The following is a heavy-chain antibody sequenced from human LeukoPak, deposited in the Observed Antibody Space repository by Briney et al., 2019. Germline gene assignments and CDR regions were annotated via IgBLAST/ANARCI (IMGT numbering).Heavy chain of an antibody. CDR1: GFPFSSYA. J-gene: IGHJ4*02. D-gene: IGHD3-10*01. CDR2: ISGSGGST. CDR3: AKAKLLWFGESQYYFDY. Sequence: GGSLRLSCAASGFPFSSYAMSWVRQAPGKGLEWVSAISGSGGSTYYADSVKGRFTISRDNSKNTLYLQMNSLRAEDTAVYYCAKAKLLWFGESQYYFDYWGQGTLVTVSS. V-gene: IGHV3-23*01.